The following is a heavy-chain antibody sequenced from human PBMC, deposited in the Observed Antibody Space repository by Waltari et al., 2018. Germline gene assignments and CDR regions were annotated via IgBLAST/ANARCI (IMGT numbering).Heavy chain of an antibody. CDR2: INPTSGGK. CDR1: GYSFTNY. CDR3: ARVWFHSGLDY. V-gene: IGHV1-2*02. J-gene: IGHJ4*02. Sequence: QVQLVQSGAEVKKPGASVKVSCKASGYSFTNYMHWVRQAPGQGLEWMGWINPTSGGKQYAQRLQGRVTMTRDTAITTVFMELSGLRDDDTAVYYCARVWFHSGLDYWGQGTLVTVSS. D-gene: IGHD6-19*01.